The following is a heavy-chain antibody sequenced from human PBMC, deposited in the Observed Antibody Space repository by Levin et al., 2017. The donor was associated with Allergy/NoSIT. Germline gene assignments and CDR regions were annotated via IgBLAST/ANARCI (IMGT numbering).Heavy chain of an antibody. CDR1: GFTFSNAW. Sequence: GGSLRLSCAASGFTFSNAWMSWVRQAPGKGLEWVGRIKSKTDGGTTDYAAPVKGRFTISRDDSKNTLYLQMNSLKTEDTAVYYCTTDLGYCSGGSCYRSDYWGQGTLVTVSS. V-gene: IGHV3-15*01. CDR2: IKSKTDGGTT. D-gene: IGHD2-15*01. CDR3: TTDLGYCSGGSCYRSDY. J-gene: IGHJ4*02.